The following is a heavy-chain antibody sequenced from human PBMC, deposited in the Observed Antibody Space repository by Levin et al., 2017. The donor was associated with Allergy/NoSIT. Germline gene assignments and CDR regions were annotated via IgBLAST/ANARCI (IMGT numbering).Heavy chain of an antibody. CDR2: IHGSGGT. V-gene: IGHV4-4*07. CDR3: VRGAIEYSDYPVFDS. J-gene: IGHJ4*02. D-gene: IGHD4-11*01. CDR1: GGSFSSYY. Sequence: SETLSLTCTVSGGSFSSYYWTWIRQPAGKGLEWIGRIHGSGGTNYNPSLKSRVAMSVDTSKNQFSLKVHSVTAADTAVYYCVRGAIEYSDYPVFDSWGPGTLVTVSS.